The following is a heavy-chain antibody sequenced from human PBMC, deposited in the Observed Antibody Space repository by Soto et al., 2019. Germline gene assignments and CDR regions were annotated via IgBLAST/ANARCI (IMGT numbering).Heavy chain of an antibody. CDR1: GGSISSYY. Sequence: SETLSLTCSVSGGSISSYYWSWIRQPPGKGLEWIGYIYYTGGTNYNPSLKSRVTISVDTSKNQFSLKLSSVTAADTAVYYCARGVDRQWADYWGQGTLVTVSS. CDR3: ARGVDRQWADY. D-gene: IGHD6-19*01. V-gene: IGHV4-59*01. J-gene: IGHJ4*02. CDR2: IYYTGGT.